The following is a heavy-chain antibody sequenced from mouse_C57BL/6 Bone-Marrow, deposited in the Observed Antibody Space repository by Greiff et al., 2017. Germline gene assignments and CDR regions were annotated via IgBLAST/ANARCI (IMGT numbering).Heavy chain of an antibody. CDR3: ARAHYYGSSYYDY. D-gene: IGHD1-1*01. V-gene: IGHV3-6*01. J-gene: IGHJ2*01. CDR1: GYSITSGYY. CDR2: ISYDGSN. Sequence: ESGPGLVKPSQSLSLTCSVTGYSITSGYYWNWIRQFPGNKLEWMGYISYDGSNNYNPSLKNRISITRDTSKNQFFLKLNSVTTEDTATYDCARAHYYGSSYYDYWGQGTTLTVSS.